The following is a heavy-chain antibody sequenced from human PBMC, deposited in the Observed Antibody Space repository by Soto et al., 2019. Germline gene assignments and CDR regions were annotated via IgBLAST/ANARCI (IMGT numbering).Heavy chain of an antibody. CDR1: GYTLTELS. Sequence: ASVKVSCKVSGYTLTELSMHWVRQAPGKGLEWLGGFDPEDGETIYAQKFQGRVTMTEDTSTDTDYMELSSLRSEDTAVYYCATDRAGDRRGRYYDYMDVWGKGPTVTVSS. CDR3: ATDRAGDRRGRYYDYMDV. CDR2: FDPEDGET. J-gene: IGHJ6*03. V-gene: IGHV1-24*01. D-gene: IGHD7-27*01.